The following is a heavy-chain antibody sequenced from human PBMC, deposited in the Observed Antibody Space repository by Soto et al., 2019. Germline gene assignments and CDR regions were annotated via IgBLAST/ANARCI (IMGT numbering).Heavy chain of an antibody. Sequence: GGSLRLSCAASGFTFSSYGMHWVRQAPGKGLEWVAVISYDGSNKYYADSVKGRFTISRDNSENTLYLQMNSLRAEDTAVYYCAKGANYYDSSPLSYWGQGTLVTVSS. CDR2: ISYDGSNK. V-gene: IGHV3-30*18. CDR3: AKGANYYDSSPLSY. J-gene: IGHJ4*02. CDR1: GFTFSSYG. D-gene: IGHD3-22*01.